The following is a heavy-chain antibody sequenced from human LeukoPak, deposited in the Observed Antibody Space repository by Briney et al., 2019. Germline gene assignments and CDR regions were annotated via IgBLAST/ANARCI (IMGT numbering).Heavy chain of an antibody. CDR2: ISSSSSYI. Sequence: PGGSLRLSCAASGFTFSSYSMNWVRQAPGKGLEWVSSISSSSSYIYYADSVKGRFTISRDNSKNTLYLQMNSLRAEDTAVYYCAKEVTIFGVVYFDHWGQGTLVTVSS. D-gene: IGHD3-3*01. J-gene: IGHJ4*02. CDR3: AKEVTIFGVVYFDH. V-gene: IGHV3-21*04. CDR1: GFTFSSYS.